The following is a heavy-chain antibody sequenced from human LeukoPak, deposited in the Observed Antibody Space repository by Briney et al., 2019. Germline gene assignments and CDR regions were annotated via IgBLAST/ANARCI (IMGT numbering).Heavy chain of an antibody. V-gene: IGHV3-7*05. J-gene: IGHJ4*02. CDR1: GFTFSNYW. Sequence: PGGSLRLSCAASGFTFSNYWMTWVRQAPGKGLEWVANIKQDGSEKYSVDSVKGRFTISRDNAKNSLFLEMNSLRAEDTAVYYCARGEAWAFDYWGQGTLVTVSS. CDR3: ARGEAWAFDY. D-gene: IGHD1-26*01. CDR2: IKQDGSEK.